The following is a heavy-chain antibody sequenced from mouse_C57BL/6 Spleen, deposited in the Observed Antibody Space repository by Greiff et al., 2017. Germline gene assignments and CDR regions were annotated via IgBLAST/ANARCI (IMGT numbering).Heavy chain of an antibody. CDR2: INPNNGGT. CDR3: ARVRGSSYFDY. J-gene: IGHJ2*01. CDR1: GYTFTDYN. Sequence: VQLQQSGPELVKPGASVKMSCKASGYTFTDYNMHWVKQSHGKSLEWIGYINPNNGGTSYNQKFKGQATLTVNKSSSTAYMELRSLTAEDSAVYYWARVRGSSYFDYWGQGTTLTVSS. D-gene: IGHD1-1*01. V-gene: IGHV1-22*01.